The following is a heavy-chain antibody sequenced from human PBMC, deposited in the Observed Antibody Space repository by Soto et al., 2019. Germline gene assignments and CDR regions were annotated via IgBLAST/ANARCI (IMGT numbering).Heavy chain of an antibody. J-gene: IGHJ4*02. CDR1: GGSISSYY. CDR3: ARDQFVGNPFDY. Sequence: PSETLSLTCTVSGGSISSYYWSWIREPPGKGLEWIGYIYYSGSTNYNPSLKSRVTISVDTSKNQFSLKLSSVTAADTAVYYCARDQFVGNPFDYWGQGTLVTVSS. V-gene: IGHV4-59*01. D-gene: IGHD2-15*01. CDR2: IYYSGST.